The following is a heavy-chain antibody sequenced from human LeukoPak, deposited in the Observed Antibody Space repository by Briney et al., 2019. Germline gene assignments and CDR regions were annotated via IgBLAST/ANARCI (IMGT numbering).Heavy chain of an antibody. Sequence: PSETLSLTCTVSGDSISSYDWSWIRQPPGKGLEWIGYIYYSGSTNYNPSFKSRVTISVDTSKNQFSLKLSSVTAADTAVYYCARQGPDAFFDYWGQGTLVTVSS. J-gene: IGHJ4*02. V-gene: IGHV4-59*08. CDR1: GDSISSYD. CDR3: ARQGPDAFFDY. CDR2: IYYSGST.